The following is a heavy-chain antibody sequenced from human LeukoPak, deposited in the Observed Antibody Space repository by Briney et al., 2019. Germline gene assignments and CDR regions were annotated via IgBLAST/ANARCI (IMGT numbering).Heavy chain of an antibody. CDR2: INNSGRT. D-gene: IGHD3-22*01. CDR3: AREGHYYDSSGYYRAFDY. Sequence: PSETLSLTCAVYGGSFSGYYWSWIRQPPAKGMEWVGEINNSGRTNYNTSLKSRVTISVDTYKNQFSLKLSSVTAADTAVYYCAREGHYYDSSGYYRAFDYWGQGTLVTVSS. CDR1: GGSFSGYY. V-gene: IGHV4-34*01. J-gene: IGHJ4*02.